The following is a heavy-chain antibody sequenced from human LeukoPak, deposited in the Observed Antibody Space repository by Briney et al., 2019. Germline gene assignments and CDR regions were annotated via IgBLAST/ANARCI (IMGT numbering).Heavy chain of an antibody. V-gene: IGHV3-64*01. CDR2: ISSNGGST. D-gene: IGHD2-8*01. CDR1: GFTFSTYA. J-gene: IGHJ4*02. Sequence: GGSLRLSCAASGFTFSTYAMHWVRQPPGKGLEYLSGISSNGGSTYFENSVEGRFTISRDNSKNTLYLQMGGLRAEDMAMYYCARDPGYCSNNLCYYFDYCGQGTLVTVSS. CDR3: ARDPGYCSNNLCYYFDY.